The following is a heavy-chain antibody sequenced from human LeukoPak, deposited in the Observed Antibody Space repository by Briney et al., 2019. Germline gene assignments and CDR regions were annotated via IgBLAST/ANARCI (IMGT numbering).Heavy chain of an antibody. D-gene: IGHD2-2*01. CDR1: GGTFSSYA. Sequence: SVKVSCKASGGTFSSYAISWVRQAPGQGLEWMGGIIPIFGTASYAQKFQGRVTITADESTSTAYMELSSLRSEDTAVYYCAGYCSSTSCYDFDYWGQGTLVTVSS. J-gene: IGHJ4*02. CDR3: AGYCSSTSCYDFDY. V-gene: IGHV1-69*01. CDR2: IIPIFGTA.